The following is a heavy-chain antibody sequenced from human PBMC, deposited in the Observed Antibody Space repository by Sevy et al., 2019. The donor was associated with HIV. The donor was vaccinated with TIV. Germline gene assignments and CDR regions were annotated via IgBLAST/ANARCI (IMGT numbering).Heavy chain of an antibody. D-gene: IGHD3-10*01. CDR2: ISAYNGNT. CDR3: ARDSIPLVQGVIITPCYYGMDV. CDR1: GYTFTSYG. Sequence: ASVKVSCKASGYTFTSYGISWVRQAPGQGLEWMGWISAYNGNTNYAQKLQGRVTMTTDTSTSTAYMELRSLGSEDTDVYYCARDSIPLVQGVIITPCYYGMDVWGQGTTVTVSS. V-gene: IGHV1-18*01. J-gene: IGHJ6*02.